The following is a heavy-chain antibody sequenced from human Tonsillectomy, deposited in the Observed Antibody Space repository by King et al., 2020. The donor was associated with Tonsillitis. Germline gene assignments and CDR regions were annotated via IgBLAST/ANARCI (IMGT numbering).Heavy chain of an antibody. J-gene: IGHJ4*02. CDR1: GFTFSSYW. D-gene: IGHD6-19*01. CDR3: ARGSSGWSPNFDY. CDR2: IKQDGSEK. V-gene: IGHV3-7*04. Sequence: VQLVESGGGLVQPGGSLRLSCAASGFTFSSYWMSWVRQAPGKGLEWVANIKQDGSEKYYVDSVKGRFTISRDNAKNSLYLQMNSLRAEDTAVYYCARGSSGWSPNFDYWGQGTLVTVSS.